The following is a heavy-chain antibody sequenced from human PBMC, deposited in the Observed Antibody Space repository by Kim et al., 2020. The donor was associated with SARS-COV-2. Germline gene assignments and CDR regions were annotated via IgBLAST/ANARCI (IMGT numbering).Heavy chain of an antibody. J-gene: IGHJ6*02. D-gene: IGHD6-6*01. CDR3: ARGEAAPNYYYYGMDV. CDR2: INTNTGNP. V-gene: IGHV7-4-1*02. Sequence: ASVKVSCKASGYTFTSYAMNWVRQAPGQGLEWMGWINTNTGNPTYAQGFTGRFVFSLDTSVSTAYLQISSLKAEDTAVYYCARGEAAPNYYYYGMDVWGQGTTVTVSS. CDR1: GYTFTSYA.